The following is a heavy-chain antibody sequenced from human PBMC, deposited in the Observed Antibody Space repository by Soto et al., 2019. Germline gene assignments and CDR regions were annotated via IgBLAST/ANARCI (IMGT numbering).Heavy chain of an antibody. CDR1: GYSFSSYW. J-gene: IGHJ4*02. D-gene: IGHD6-13*01. V-gene: IGHV5-51*01. CDR3: ARPYSSSWDPGY. Sequence: PGESLKISCKGSGYSFSSYWIGWVRQMPGKGLECVGIIYPGDSETRYSPSFQGQVTISADKSINTAYLEWSSLKASDTAIYYCARPYSSSWDPGYWGQGTLVTVSS. CDR2: IYPGDSET.